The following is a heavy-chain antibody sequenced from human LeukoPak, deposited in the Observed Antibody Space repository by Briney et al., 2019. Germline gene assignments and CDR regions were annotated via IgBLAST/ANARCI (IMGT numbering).Heavy chain of an antibody. D-gene: IGHD3-22*01. CDR1: GVSISPYY. CDR2: IYFSGST. CDR3: ARGDSSGYYFHWFDP. V-gene: IGHV4-59*12. J-gene: IGHJ5*02. Sequence: SETLSLTCTVSGVSISPYYWTWIRQPPGKGLEWIGYIYFSGSTNYNPSLKSRVTISVDTSKNQFSLKLSSLTAADTAIYYCARGDSSGYYFHWFDPWGQGTLVTVSS.